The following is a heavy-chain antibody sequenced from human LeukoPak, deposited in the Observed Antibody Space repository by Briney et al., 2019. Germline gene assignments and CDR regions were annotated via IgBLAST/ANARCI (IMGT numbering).Heavy chain of an antibody. CDR2: IIPIFGTA. CDR1: GGTFSSYA. CDR3: ARSPKSIAGVYYYYMDV. D-gene: IGHD6-6*01. Sequence: ASVKVSCKASGGTFSSYAISWARQAPGQGLEWMGGIIPIFGTANYAQKFQGRVTITTDESTSTAYMELSSLRSEGTAVYYCARSPKSIAGVYYYYMDVWGKGTTVTVSS. V-gene: IGHV1-69*05. J-gene: IGHJ6*03.